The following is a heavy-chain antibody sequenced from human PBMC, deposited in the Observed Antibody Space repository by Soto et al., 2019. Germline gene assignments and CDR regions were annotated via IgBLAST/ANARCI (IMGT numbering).Heavy chain of an antibody. V-gene: IGHV3-23*01. CDR3: AKDDIVVVPAAIIEYYYYYGMDV. D-gene: IGHD2-2*02. CDR1: GFTFSSYA. Sequence: PGGSLRLSCAASGFTFSSYAMSWVRQAPGKGLEWVSAISGSGGSTYYADSVKGRFTTSRDNSKNTLYLQMNSLRAEDTAVYYCAKDDIVVVPAAIIEYYYYYGMDVWGQGTTVTVSS. J-gene: IGHJ6*02. CDR2: ISGSGGST.